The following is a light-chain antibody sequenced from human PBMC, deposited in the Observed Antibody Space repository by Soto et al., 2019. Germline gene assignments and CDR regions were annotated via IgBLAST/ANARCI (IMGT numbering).Light chain of an antibody. CDR1: QSVSSN. CDR3: QQYNTWART. J-gene: IGKJ1*01. V-gene: IGKV3-15*01. Sequence: EIVLTQSPATLSVSPGERATLSCRASQSVSSNFAWYQQKPGQPPGVVIYGASTRAAGIPARFSGRGSGTEFTLTISSLQSEDFAVYYCQQYNTWARTCGQGTKVEIK. CDR2: GAS.